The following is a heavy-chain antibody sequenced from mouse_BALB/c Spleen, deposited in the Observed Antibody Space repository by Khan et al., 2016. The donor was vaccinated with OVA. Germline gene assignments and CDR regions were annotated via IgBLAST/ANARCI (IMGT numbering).Heavy chain of an antibody. CDR1: GYSITSGYF. V-gene: IGHV3-6*02. Sequence: EVQLQESGPGLVKPSQSLSLTCSVTGYSITSGYFWNWIRQFPGNELEWMGYIRFDGSNNYNPSLSNRISITRDTSKNQFFLTLNSVAPEDTSTDYCARGGSSGPAWFTYWGHGTLVTVSA. CDR3: ARGGSSGPAWFTY. J-gene: IGHJ3*01. CDR2: IRFDGSN. D-gene: IGHD3-1*01.